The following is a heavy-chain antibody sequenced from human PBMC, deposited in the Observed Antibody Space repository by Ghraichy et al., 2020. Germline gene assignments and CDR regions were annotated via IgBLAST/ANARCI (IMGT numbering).Heavy chain of an antibody. Sequence: SQTLSLTCAISGDSVSSNSAAWNWIRQSPSRGLEWLGRTYYRSKWYNDYAVSVKSRITINPDTSKNQFSLQLNSVTPEDTAVYYCARDQFRASKYYYDSSGYYNWFDPWGQGTLVTVSS. D-gene: IGHD3-22*01. V-gene: IGHV6-1*01. CDR2: TYYRSKWYN. J-gene: IGHJ5*02. CDR1: GDSVSSNSAA. CDR3: ARDQFRASKYYYDSSGYYNWFDP.